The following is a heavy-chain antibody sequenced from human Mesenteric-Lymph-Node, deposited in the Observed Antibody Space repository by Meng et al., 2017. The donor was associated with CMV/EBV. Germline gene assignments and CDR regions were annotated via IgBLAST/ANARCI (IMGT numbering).Heavy chain of an antibody. V-gene: IGHV4-39*01. D-gene: IGHD2-15*01. J-gene: IGHJ3*02. Sequence: SRSSYYWGGIRPPPGKGLEWIGSSYYSGSTYYTPSLKSRVTISVDTSKNQFSLKLSSVTAADTAVYYCARRFDCSGGSCYSGAFDIWGQGTMVTVSS. CDR2: SYYSGST. CDR1: SRSSYY. CDR3: ARRFDCSGGSCYSGAFDI.